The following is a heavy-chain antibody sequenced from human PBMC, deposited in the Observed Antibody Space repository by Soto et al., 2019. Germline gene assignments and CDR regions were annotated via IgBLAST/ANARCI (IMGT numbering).Heavy chain of an antibody. CDR2: IYPGDSDT. V-gene: IGHV5-51*01. CDR3: ARSHKYDAFDI. J-gene: IGHJ3*02. CDR1: GYSSTSYW. Sequence: GESLKISCKGSGYSSTSYWIGWVRQMPGKGLEWMVIIYPGDSDTRYSPSFQGQVTISADKSISTAYLQWSSLKASDTAMYYCARSHKYDAFDIWGQGTMVTVSS.